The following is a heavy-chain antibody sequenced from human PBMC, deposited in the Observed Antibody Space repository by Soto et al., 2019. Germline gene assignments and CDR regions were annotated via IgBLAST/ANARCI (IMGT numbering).Heavy chain of an antibody. J-gene: IGHJ6*03. D-gene: IGHD3-3*01. CDR1: GFTFSSYW. CDR2: IKQDGSEK. CDR3: ARDSTIFGVVISYYYYYYMDV. Sequence: GGSLRLSCAASGFTFSSYWMSWVRQAPGKGLEWVANIKQDGSEKYYVDSVKGRFTISRDNAKNSLYLQMNSLRAEDTAVYYCARDSTIFGVVISYYYYYYMDVWGKGTTVTVSS. V-gene: IGHV3-7*01.